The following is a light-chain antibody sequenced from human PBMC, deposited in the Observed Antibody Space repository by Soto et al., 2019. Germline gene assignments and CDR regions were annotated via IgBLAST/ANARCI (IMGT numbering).Light chain of an antibody. CDR1: QSVSSSY. V-gene: IGKV3-20*01. CDR3: QQYRSLPMT. Sequence: EIVLTQSPGTLSLSPGERATLSCRASQSVSSSYLAWYQQKPGQAPRLLIYGASSRATGIPDRFSGSGSGTDFTLTISRLEPEDFAVYYCQQYRSLPMTLVPGTKVDIK. CDR2: GAS. J-gene: IGKJ3*01.